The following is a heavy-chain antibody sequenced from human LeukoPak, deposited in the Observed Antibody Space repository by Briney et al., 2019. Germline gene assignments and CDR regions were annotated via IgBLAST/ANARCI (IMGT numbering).Heavy chain of an antibody. CDR2: IWYDGSNK. Sequence: LVESGGGVVQPGRSLRLSCAASGFTFSSYGMHWVRQAPGKGLEWVAVIWYDGSNKYYADSVKGRFTISRDNSKNTLYLQMNSLRAEDTAVYYCARDTTLGYCSSTSCPYYYGMDVWGQGTTVTVSS. V-gene: IGHV3-33*01. D-gene: IGHD2-2*01. CDR1: GFTFSSYG. CDR3: ARDTTLGYCSSTSCPYYYGMDV. J-gene: IGHJ6*02.